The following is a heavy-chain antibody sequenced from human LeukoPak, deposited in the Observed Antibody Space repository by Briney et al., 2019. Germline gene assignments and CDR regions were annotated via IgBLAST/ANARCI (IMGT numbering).Heavy chain of an antibody. CDR2: IYDSGST. V-gene: IGHV4-39*07. D-gene: IGHD3-3*01. Sequence: SETLSLTCTVSGGSIRSSYYYRGWIRQPPGKGLEWIGSIYDSGSTYYNPSLKSRVTISVDTSKNQFSLKLSSVTAADTAVYYCARGSTIFGVVIVPHAYGMDVWGQGTTVTVSS. J-gene: IGHJ6*02. CDR1: GGSIRSSYYY. CDR3: ARGSTIFGVVIVPHAYGMDV.